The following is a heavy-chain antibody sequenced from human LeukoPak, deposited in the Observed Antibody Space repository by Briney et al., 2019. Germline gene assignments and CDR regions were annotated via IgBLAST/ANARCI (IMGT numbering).Heavy chain of an antibody. V-gene: IGHV4-39*01. CDR2: IYYSGST. J-gene: IGHJ6*03. CDR1: GGSIRSSSYY. Sequence: PSETLSLTCTVSGGSIRSSSYYWGWIRQPPGKGLEWIGSIYYSGSTYYNPSLKSRVTISVDTCKNQFSLRLSSVTAADTAVYYCARVSGHFYFYYYMDVWGKGTTVTISS. CDR3: ARVSGHFYFYYYMDV.